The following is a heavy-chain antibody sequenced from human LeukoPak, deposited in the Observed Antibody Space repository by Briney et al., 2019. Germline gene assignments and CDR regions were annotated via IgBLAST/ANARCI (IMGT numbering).Heavy chain of an antibody. J-gene: IGHJ3*02. Sequence: ASVKVSCKAFGYTFTTYGISWVRQAPGQGLEWMGWISGYNGNTNYAQNLQGRVTMTTDTSTSTAYMELRSLRSGDTAVYYCAREWTDYGDRAHVPFGIWAQGKMGTVSP. CDR3: AREWTDYGDRAHVPFGI. CDR1: GYTFTTYG. CDR2: ISGYNGNT. V-gene: IGHV1-18*01. D-gene: IGHD4-17*01.